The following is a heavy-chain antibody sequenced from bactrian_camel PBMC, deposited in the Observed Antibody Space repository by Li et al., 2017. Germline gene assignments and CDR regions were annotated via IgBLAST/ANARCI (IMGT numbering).Heavy chain of an antibody. CDR3: AVDRFAPPARSLSPGEYAD. J-gene: IGHJ4*01. CDR1: GAIFNNCG. CDR2: IRRDGTT. Sequence: VQLVESGGGSVQAGGSLKLSCAASGAIFNNCGMAWYRQAPGKERELVSSIRRDGTTTYTDSVKGRFTISQDHAKNTLYLQMNSLKPEDTAMYYCAVDRFAPPARSLSPGEYADWGQGTQVTVSS. D-gene: IGHD1*01. V-gene: IGHV3S57*01.